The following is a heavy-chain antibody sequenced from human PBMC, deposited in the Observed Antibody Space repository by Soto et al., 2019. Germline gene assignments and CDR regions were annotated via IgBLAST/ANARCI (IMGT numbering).Heavy chain of an antibody. CDR1: GFSFNAYS. CDR2: IIGSGDST. Sequence: EVHLLESGGGLVQPGGSLRISCAASGFSFNAYSMSWVRQAPGKGLEWVSGIIGSGDSTYHADSVKGRFTISRDNSNNTLYLQMNSLRAGDTAIYYCAKDRGLTTVTFDAFQAWGQGTLVAVSS. CDR3: AKDRGLTTVTFDAFQA. D-gene: IGHD4-17*01. V-gene: IGHV3-23*01. J-gene: IGHJ1*01.